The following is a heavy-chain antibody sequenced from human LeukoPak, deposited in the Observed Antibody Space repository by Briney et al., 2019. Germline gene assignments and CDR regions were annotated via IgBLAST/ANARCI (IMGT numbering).Heavy chain of an antibody. CDR1: GFTFSSYG. V-gene: IGHV3-33*01. J-gene: IGHJ3*02. D-gene: IGHD2-2*01. CDR2: IWYDGSNK. Sequence: GGSLRLSCAASGFTFSSYGMHWVRQAPGKGLEWVAVIWYDGSNKYYADSVKGRFTISRDNSKNTLYLQMNSLRAEDTAVYYCARGGIVVVPAAIGAFDIWGQGTMVTASS. CDR3: ARGGIVVVPAAIGAFDI.